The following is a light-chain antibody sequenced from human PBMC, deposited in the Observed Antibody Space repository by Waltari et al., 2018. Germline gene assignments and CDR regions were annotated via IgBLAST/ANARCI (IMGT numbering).Light chain of an antibody. V-gene: IGKV1-16*01. CDR1: QAISNY. CDR3: QQHDTFPYT. CDR2: FAS. J-gene: IGKJ2*01. Sequence: DIQMTQSPSSLSVSVGDTVTIPCRASQAISNYLAWYQHKPGKAPKPLIYFASSLETGVPSRFTGSGSGTDLTLTINSLQPEDFATYYCQQHDTFPYTFGRGTKVDVK.